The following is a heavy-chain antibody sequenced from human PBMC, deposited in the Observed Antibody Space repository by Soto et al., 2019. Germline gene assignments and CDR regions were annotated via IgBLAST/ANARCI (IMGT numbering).Heavy chain of an antibody. J-gene: IGHJ4*02. CDR1: GPTFSVSV. D-gene: IGHD2-21*02. V-gene: IGHV3-73*01. CDR3: TRPDYRGDSGDF. Sequence: ESGGGLVRPGGSLTLSVSVSGPTFSVSVIHWVRNPPGKGRGGVGGVGTKINDYATSYSESVKGRFTISRDDSKNTAWLQMNSLTTEDTAVYYCTRPDYRGDSGDFWGRGTLVTVSS. CDR2: VGTKINDYAT.